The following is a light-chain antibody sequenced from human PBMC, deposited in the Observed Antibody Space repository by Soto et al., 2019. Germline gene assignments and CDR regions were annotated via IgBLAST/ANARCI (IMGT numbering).Light chain of an antibody. CDR1: QSVNSN. J-gene: IGKJ1*01. CDR2: GAS. CDR3: QEYNTWPWT. V-gene: IGKV3-15*01. Sequence: ETVMTQSPATLSVSPGERATLSCRARQSVNSNLAWYQQKLGQAPRVLIYGASTRATGIPARFSGSGSGTKFIITISSLQSEDFAVYYCQEYNTWPWTFGQGTKVEIK.